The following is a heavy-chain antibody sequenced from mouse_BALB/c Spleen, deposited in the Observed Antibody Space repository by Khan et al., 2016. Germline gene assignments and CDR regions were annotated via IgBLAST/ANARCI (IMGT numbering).Heavy chain of an antibody. J-gene: IGHJ3*01. CDR1: GFDFTRYW. CDR2: INPDSSTI. V-gene: IGHV4-1*02. D-gene: IGHD2-4*01. Sequence: EVKLLESGGDLVQPGGSLKLSCAASGFDFTRYWMNWVRQAPGKGLQWIGEINPDSSTINYTPSLKDKFIISRDHAKNTLYLQMSEVRSEDTALYYCVREGMIKTPWFAYWGQGTLVTVSA. CDR3: VREGMIKTPWFAY.